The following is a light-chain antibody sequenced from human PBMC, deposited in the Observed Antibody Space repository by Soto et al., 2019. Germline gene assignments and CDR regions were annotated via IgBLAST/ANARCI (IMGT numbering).Light chain of an antibody. CDR2: GAS. CDR1: QTVSSTY. Sequence: ENVLTQSPCTLSLSPGERATLSCRASQTVSSTYLAWYQQKPGQAPRLLIYGASSRATGIPDRFSGTVSGTDFTLTISSLEPEDFAVYYCQHRMNWPLTFGQGTRLEIK. CDR3: QHRMNWPLT. V-gene: IGKV3D-20*02. J-gene: IGKJ5*01.